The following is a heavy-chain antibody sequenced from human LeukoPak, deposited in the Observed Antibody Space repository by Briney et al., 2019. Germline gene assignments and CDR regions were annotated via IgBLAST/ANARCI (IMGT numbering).Heavy chain of an antibody. Sequence: SVKVSCKASGGTFSSYTISWVRQAPGQGLEWMGRIIPILGIANYAQKFQGRVTITADKSTSTAYMELSSLRSEDTAVYYCARDPGYDFWSGYPYFDYWGQGTLVTVSS. CDR1: GGTFSSYT. J-gene: IGHJ4*02. V-gene: IGHV1-69*04. CDR2: IIPILGIA. D-gene: IGHD3-3*01. CDR3: ARDPGYDFWSGYPYFDY.